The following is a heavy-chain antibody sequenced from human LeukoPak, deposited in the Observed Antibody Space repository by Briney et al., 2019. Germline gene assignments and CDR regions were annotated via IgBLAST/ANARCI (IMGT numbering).Heavy chain of an antibody. J-gene: IGHJ4*02. V-gene: IGHV4-34*01. Sequence: SETLSLTCAVYGGSFSGYYWSWIRQPPGKGLEWIGEINHSGSTNYNPSLKSRVTISVDTSKNQFSLKLSSVTAADTAVYYCATAVAGTALYWGQGTLVTVSS. CDR3: ATAVAGTALY. CDR2: INHSGST. D-gene: IGHD6-19*01. CDR1: GGSFSGYY.